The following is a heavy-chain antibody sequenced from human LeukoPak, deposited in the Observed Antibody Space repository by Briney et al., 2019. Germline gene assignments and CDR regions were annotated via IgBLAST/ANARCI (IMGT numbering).Heavy chain of an antibody. CDR2: IRYDGSNK. J-gene: IGHJ4*02. Sequence: PGGSLRLSCAASGFTFSSYGMHWVRQAPGKGLEWEAFIRYDGSNKYYADSVKGRFTISRDNSKNTLYLQMNSLRAEDTAVYYCAKDREGMRPYYFDYWGQGTLVTVSS. D-gene: IGHD3-10*01. CDR1: GFTFSSYG. V-gene: IGHV3-30*02. CDR3: AKDREGMRPYYFDY.